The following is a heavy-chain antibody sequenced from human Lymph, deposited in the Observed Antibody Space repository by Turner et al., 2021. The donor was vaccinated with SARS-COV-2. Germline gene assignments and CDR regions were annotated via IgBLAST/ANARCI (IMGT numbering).Heavy chain of an antibody. CDR1: GETLTGYY. Sequence: QAQLVQTQADVQKRGDKVKVKCQAAGETLTGYYMHWGRQTPGQGIGWMRWFNPHSSGKNYAQKFQVRVTMTRNTSISTAYRELSRLRSDDTAVYYCARSRDLQSMVRGVDPFDYWGQGTLVTVSS. D-gene: IGHD3-10*01. CDR3: ARSRDLQSMVRGVDPFDY. J-gene: IGHJ4*02. CDR2: FNPHSSGK. V-gene: IGHV1-2*02.